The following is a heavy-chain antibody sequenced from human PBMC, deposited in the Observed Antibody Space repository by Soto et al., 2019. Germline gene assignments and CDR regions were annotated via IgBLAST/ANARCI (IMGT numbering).Heavy chain of an antibody. J-gene: IGHJ6*02. V-gene: IGHV1-69*13. CDR2: IIPIFGTA. CDR1: GGTFSSYA. Sequence: SVKVSFKASGGTFSSYAISWVRQAPGQGLEWMGGIIPIFGTANYAQKFQGRVTITADESTSTAYMELSSLRSEDTAVYYCARAGDYNPYYHYGLDVWGQGTTVTVSS. D-gene: IGHD1-1*01. CDR3: ARAGDYNPYYHYGLDV.